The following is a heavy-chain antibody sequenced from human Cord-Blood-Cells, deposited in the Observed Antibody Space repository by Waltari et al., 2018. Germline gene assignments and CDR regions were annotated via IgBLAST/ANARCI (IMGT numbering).Heavy chain of an antibody. J-gene: IGHJ6*02. CDR1: GDSVSSNSAA. D-gene: IGHD6-13*01. V-gene: IGHV6-1*01. CDR3: VRSSSWYKYYYYGMDV. CDR2: TYYKSKWYN. Sequence: QVQLQQSGPGLVKPSQTLSLTCAISGDSVSSNSAAWNWIRQSPSRGLEWLGRTYYKSKWYNGYAVSVKSRITTNPDTSKNQFSLQLNSVTPEDTAVYYCVRSSSWYKYYYYGMDVWGQGTTVTVSS.